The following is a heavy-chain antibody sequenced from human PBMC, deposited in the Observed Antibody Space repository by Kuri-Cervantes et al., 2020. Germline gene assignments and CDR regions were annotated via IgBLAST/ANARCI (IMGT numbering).Heavy chain of an antibody. CDR1: GYTFTSYG. V-gene: IGHV1-18*01. CDR2: ISAYNGNT. CDR3: ARESSYYYGSGSYKYYYGMDV. Sequence: ASVKVSCKASGYTFTSYGISWVRQAPGQGLEWMGWISAYNGNTNYAQKLQGRVTMTTDTSTSTAYMELRSLRSDDTAVYYCARESSYYYGSGSYKYYYGMDVWGQGATVTSP. J-gene: IGHJ6*02. D-gene: IGHD3-10*01.